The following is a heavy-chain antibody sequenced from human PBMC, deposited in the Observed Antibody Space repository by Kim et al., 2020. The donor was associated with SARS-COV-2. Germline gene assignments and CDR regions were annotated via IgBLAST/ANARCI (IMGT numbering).Heavy chain of an antibody. CDR2: IYYSGST. Sequence: SETLSLTCSVSGGSMSNYYWSWIRQPPGKGLEWIGYIYYSGSTNYNPSLKSRVTISVDTSKNQFSLNLSSVTAADTAVYFCARRGGNSVWFDPWGPGTLV. V-gene: IGHV4-59*08. D-gene: IGHD4-4*01. CDR1: GGSMSNYY. CDR3: ARRGGNSVWFDP. J-gene: IGHJ5*02.